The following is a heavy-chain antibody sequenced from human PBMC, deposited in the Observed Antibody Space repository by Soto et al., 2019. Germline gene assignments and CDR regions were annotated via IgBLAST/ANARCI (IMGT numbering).Heavy chain of an antibody. J-gene: IGHJ4*02. Sequence: SETLSLTCTVSGGSIIDGQTYLNWIRRRPEKGLEWMGYINYRGTTNYSQALKSRILISIDTSKNQSSLSLTSVTAADTAVYYCARDAPGVAPFWGQGTLVTVSS. V-gene: IGHV4-31*03. CDR3: ARDAPGVAPF. CDR1: GGSIIDGQTY. CDR2: INYRGTT. D-gene: IGHD2-8*01.